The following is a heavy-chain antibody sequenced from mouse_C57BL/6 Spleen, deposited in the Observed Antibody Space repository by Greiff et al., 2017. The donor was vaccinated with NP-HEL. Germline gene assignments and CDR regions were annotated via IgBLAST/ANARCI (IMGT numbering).Heavy chain of an antibody. CDR1: GYSFTGYY. CDR2: INPSTGGT. D-gene: IGHD2-1*01. J-gene: IGHJ4*01. CDR3: ARVYYGNYDAMDY. V-gene: IGHV1-42*01. Sequence: EVQLQQSGPVLVKPGASVKISCKASGYSFTGYYMNWVKQSPEKSLEWIGEINPSTGGTTYNQKFKAKATLTVDKSSSTAYMQLKSLTSEDSAVYYCARVYYGNYDAMDYWGQGTSVTVSS.